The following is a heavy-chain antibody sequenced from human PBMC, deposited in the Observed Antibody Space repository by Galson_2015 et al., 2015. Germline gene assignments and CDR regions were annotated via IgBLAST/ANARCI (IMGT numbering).Heavy chain of an antibody. J-gene: IGHJ3*02. CDR2: IFYTGDT. CDR3: ARTKIIESPTYFDAFDI. CDR1: GGSISGYY. D-gene: IGHD2-21*01. V-gene: IGHV4-59*13. Sequence: ETLSLTCTLSGGSISGYYWNWIRQPPGRGLEWIGYIFYTGDTNYNPSLKRRVTISVDTPKNQFSLNLNSVTAADTAVYYCARTKIIESPTYFDAFDIWGQGTLVTVSS.